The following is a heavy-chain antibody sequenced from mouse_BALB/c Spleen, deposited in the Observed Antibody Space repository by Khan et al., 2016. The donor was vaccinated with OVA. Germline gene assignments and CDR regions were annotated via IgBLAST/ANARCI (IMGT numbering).Heavy chain of an antibody. J-gene: IGHJ2*01. Sequence: QVQLKQSGAELVRPGASVKLSCKTSGYTFTSYWIHWVKQRSGQGLEWLARIYPGTDNTYYTEKFKDQAILTADKSSRTAYMQLSSLNSEASAVYFCARENAFYYFDYWGQGTTLTVSS. CDR2: IYPGTDNT. CDR1: GYTFTSYW. CDR3: ARENAFYYFDY. V-gene: IGHV1S132*01.